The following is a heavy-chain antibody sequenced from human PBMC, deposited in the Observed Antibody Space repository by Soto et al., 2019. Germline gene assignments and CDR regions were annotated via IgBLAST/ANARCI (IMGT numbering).Heavy chain of an antibody. V-gene: IGHV1-3*01. J-gene: IGHJ3*02. D-gene: IGHD3-3*01. CDR1: GYTFTSYA. CDR3: ARDTLYYDFWSGYSDAFDI. CDR2: INAGNGNT. Sequence: QVQLVQSGAEVKKPGASVKVSCKASGYTFTSYAMHWVRQAPGQTLECMGWINAGNGNTKYSQKFQGRVTITRDTSASTAYMELSSLRSEDTAVYYCARDTLYYDFWSGYSDAFDIWGQGTMVTVSS.